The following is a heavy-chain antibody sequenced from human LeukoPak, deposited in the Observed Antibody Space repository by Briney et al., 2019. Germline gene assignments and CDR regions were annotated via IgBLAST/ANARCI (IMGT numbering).Heavy chain of an antibody. Sequence: GESLRLSCAAYGFTVSSNYMSWVRQAPGKGLEWVSLIYSDGSTFYADSVKDRFTISRDDSKNTLYLQMNSLRVEDTAVYFCARDYYDFAKGFDLWGQGTIVTVSS. V-gene: IGHV3-66*01. CDR2: IYSDGST. CDR3: ARDYYDFAKGFDL. CDR1: GFTVSSNY. J-gene: IGHJ3*01. D-gene: IGHD3-3*01.